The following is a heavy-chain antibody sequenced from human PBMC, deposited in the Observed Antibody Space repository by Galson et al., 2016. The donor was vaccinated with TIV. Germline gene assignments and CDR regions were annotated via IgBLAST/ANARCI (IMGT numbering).Heavy chain of an antibody. J-gene: IGHJ6*02. V-gene: IGHV3-23*01. D-gene: IGHD3-22*01. CDR2: ISGGGGST. Sequence: SLRLSCAASGFTFSIFAMTWVRQAPGMGLEWVSAISGGGGSTYYADSVKGRFTISRDNSKHTRFLQMNSLRAEDTAVYYCTKVPSSGFSYYYGLDVWGQGTTVTVSS. CDR1: GFTFSIFA. CDR3: TKVPSSGFSYYYGLDV.